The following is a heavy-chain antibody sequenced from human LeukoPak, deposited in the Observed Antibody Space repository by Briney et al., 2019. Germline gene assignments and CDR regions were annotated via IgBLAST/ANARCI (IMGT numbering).Heavy chain of an antibody. V-gene: IGHV4-34*01. Sequence: SETLSLTCAVHGGSFSGYYWSWIRQPPGKGLEWIGEINQSVSTNYNPSLKSRVTISVDTSKNQFSLKLSSVTAADTAVYYCARGRYCSGGSCYYNPWGQGTLVTVSS. J-gene: IGHJ5*02. D-gene: IGHD2-15*01. CDR2: INQSVST. CDR1: GGSFSGYY. CDR3: ARGRYCSGGSCYYNP.